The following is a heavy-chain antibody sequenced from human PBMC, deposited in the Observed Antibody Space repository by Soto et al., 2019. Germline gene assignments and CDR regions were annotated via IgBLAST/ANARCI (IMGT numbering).Heavy chain of an antibody. D-gene: IGHD3-10*01. CDR3: AAGKMAAYYGMDV. J-gene: IGHJ6*02. CDR1: GGTFSSYA. V-gene: IGHV1-69*06. CDR2: IIPIFGTA. Sequence: SVKVSCTASGGTFSSYAISWVRQAPGQGLEWMGGIIPIFGTANYAQRFQGRVTITADKSTSTAYMELSSLRSEDTAVYYCAAGKMAAYYGMDVWGQGTTVSVSS.